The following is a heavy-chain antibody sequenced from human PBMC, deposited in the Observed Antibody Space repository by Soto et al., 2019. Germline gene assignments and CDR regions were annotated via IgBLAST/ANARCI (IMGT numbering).Heavy chain of an antibody. Sequence: QVQLVQSGAEVKKPGASVKVSCKASGYTFTSYGISWVRQAPGQGLEWMGWISAYNGNTNYAQKLQGRVTMTTDTSTSTXYXXRGSVRSDDTALYYCARGDSGPIQRGGWPYNWFDPWGQGTLVTVSS. D-gene: IGHD6-19*01. CDR3: ARGDSGPIQRGGWPYNWFDP. V-gene: IGHV1-18*01. CDR1: GYTFTSYG. J-gene: IGHJ5*02. CDR2: ISAYNGNT.